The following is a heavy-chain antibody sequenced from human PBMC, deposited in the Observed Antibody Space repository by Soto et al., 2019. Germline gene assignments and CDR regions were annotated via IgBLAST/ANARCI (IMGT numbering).Heavy chain of an antibody. D-gene: IGHD4-17*01. V-gene: IGHV1-69*14. CDR2: IIPIFGTA. CDR1: GGTFSSYA. Sequence: QVQLVQSGAEVKKPGSSVKVSCKTSGGTFSSYAINWVRQAPGQGLEWMGGIIPIFGTANYAQKFQGRITITAXXYXNXXYMELRSLRSDDTAVYYCASSPPPTVTMYSRFFDLWGRGTLVTVSS. CDR3: ASSPPPTVTMYSRFFDL. J-gene: IGHJ2*01.